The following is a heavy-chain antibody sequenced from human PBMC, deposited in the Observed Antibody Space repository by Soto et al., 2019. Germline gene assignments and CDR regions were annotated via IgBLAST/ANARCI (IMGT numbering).Heavy chain of an antibody. D-gene: IGHD3-16*01. CDR1: GSTFTSYY. J-gene: IGHJ6*03. CDR2: INPSGGST. CDR3: GLGGYYYMDV. V-gene: IGHV1-46*01. Sequence: GASVPVSCQASGSTFTSYYMHWVRQAPGQGLEWMGIINPSGGSTSYAQKFQGRVTMTRDTSTSTVYMELSSLRSEDTAVYYCGLGGYYYMDVWGKGTTVTVSS.